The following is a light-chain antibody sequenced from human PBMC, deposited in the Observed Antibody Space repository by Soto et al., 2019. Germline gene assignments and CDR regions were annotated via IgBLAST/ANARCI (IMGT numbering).Light chain of an antibody. CDR2: GAS. J-gene: IGKJ4*01. CDR1: QSINNY. CDR3: QQRYSSWLT. Sequence: DIQLAQSPSSLSASVGDRVTITCRARQSINNYLNWYQQKPGKAPKLLVYGASTLQDGVPSRFSSGGSATAFSPTISRLQPADFAVYYCQQRYSSWLTFGGGTKVEIK. V-gene: IGKV1-39*01.